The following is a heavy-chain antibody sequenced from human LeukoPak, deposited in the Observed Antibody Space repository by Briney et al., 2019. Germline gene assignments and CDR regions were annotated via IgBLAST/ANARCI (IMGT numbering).Heavy chain of an antibody. D-gene: IGHD3-22*01. CDR2: INPNSGGT. J-gene: IGHJ6*03. V-gene: IGHV1-2*02. CDR3: ARDGTSSGYVYYMDD. CDR1: GYTFTGYY. Sequence: ASVKVSCKASGYTFTGYYMHWVRQAPGQGLEWMGWINPNSGGTNYAQKFQGRVTMTRDTSISTAYMELSRLRSDDTAVYYCARDGTSSGYVYYMDDWDKGTTVTVSS.